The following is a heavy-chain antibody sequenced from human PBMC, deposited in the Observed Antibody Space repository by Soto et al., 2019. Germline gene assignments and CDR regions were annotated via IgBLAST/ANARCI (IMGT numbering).Heavy chain of an antibody. D-gene: IGHD3-10*01. CDR3: ARHGFGSLHGLVDV. Sequence: QVQLQESGPGLVKPSETLSLTCTVSGGSITNYYCGWFRQPPGKGLEWIGYIQYNGYSAYNLSLKXXVXXSMDTSKAQFSLMLESVTATDTAVYYCARHGFGSLHGLVDVWGQGTTVIVSS. J-gene: IGHJ6*02. V-gene: IGHV4-59*08. CDR1: GGSITNYY. CDR2: IQYNGYS.